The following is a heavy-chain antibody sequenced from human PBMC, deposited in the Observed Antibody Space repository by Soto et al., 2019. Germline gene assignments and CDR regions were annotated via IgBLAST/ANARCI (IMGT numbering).Heavy chain of an antibody. CDR3: AKDRRAGGNYGFYSDF. V-gene: IGHV3-23*01. J-gene: IGHJ4*02. CDR1: GFTFSSYG. Sequence: PXXSLRLSFAVSGFTFSSYGMPWVLQAPGKGLEWISFSSATGSGTYYADSVKGRFTISRDNSKNTLYLQMTSLRADDTAVYYCAKDRRAGGNYGFYSDFWGQGALVTVSS. D-gene: IGHD1-7*01. CDR2: SSATGSGT.